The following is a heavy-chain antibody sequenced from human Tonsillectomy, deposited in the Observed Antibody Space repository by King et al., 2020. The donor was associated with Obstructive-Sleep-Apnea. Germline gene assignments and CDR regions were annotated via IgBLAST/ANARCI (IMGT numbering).Heavy chain of an antibody. D-gene: IGHD3-3*01. Sequence: QLVQSGAEVKKPGASVKVSCKASGYTFTSYGITWVRQAPGQGLEWMGWISAYNGNTKYAQKFQGRVTMTTDTSTSTAYMEVRSLRSDDTAVYYCARERSFLREDYYYGMDVWGQGTTVTVSS. CDR1: GYTFTSYG. CDR3: ARERSFLREDYYYGMDV. CDR2: ISAYNGNT. J-gene: IGHJ6*02. V-gene: IGHV1-18*04.